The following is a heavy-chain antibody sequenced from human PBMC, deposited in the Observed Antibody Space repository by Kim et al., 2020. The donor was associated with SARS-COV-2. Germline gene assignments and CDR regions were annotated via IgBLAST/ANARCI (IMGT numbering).Heavy chain of an antibody. CDR1: GYTFTGYY. Sequence: ASVKVSCKASGYTFTGYYMHWVRQAPGQGLEWMGWINPNSGGTNYAQKFQGRVTMTRDTSISTAYMELSRLRSDDTAVYYCARGGNYYDSSGYYHFDYWGQGTLVTVSS. CDR2: INPNSGGT. V-gene: IGHV1-2*02. CDR3: ARGGNYYDSSGYYHFDY. D-gene: IGHD3-22*01. J-gene: IGHJ4*02.